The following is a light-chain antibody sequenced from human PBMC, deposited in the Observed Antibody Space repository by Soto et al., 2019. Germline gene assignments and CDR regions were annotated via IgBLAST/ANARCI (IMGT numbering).Light chain of an antibody. V-gene: IGLV1-44*01. CDR2: TNN. CDR3: ATWDDSLKGV. Sequence: QSVVTHPPSASRTPGQRVTISCSGSTSNIGSHSVNWFQHLPGTAPKLLIITNNQRPSGVPDRFSGYKSGTSASLVISGLQSEDEADYYCATWDDSLKGVLGTGTKVTVL. J-gene: IGLJ1*01. CDR1: TSNIGSHS.